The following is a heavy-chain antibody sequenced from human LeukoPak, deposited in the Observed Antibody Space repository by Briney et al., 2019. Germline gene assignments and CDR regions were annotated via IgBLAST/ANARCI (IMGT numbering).Heavy chain of an antibody. J-gene: IGHJ4*02. Sequence: GGSLRLSCAAFGFTVSSNYMSWVRQAPGKGLEWVSVIYSGGSTYYADSVKGRFTISRDSSKNTLYLQMNSLRAEDTAVYYCASRRTDYWGQGTLVTVSS. D-gene: IGHD1-1*01. CDR3: ASRRTDY. CDR2: IYSGGST. V-gene: IGHV3-66*01. CDR1: GFTVSSNY.